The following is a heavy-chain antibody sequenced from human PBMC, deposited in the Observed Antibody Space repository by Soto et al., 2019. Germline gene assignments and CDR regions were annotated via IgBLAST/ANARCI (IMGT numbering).Heavy chain of an antibody. J-gene: IGHJ6*03. V-gene: IGHV3-30*03. D-gene: IGHD4-17*01. CDR2: ISYDGSNK. CDR3: ARDGTVTMWTGMNYYYYYMGV. CDR1: GFTFSSYC. Sequence: QVQLVESGGGVVQPGRSLRLSCAASGFTFSSYCMHWVRQAPGKGLEWVAVISYDGSNKYYADSVKGRFTIARDNSKNTLYLQMNRLRAEDTAVYYCARDGTVTMWTGMNYYYYYMGVWGKGTT.